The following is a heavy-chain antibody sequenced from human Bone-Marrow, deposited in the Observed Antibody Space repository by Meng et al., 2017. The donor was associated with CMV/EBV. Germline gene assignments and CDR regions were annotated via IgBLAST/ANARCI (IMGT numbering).Heavy chain of an antibody. Sequence: SISSSSYYWGWIRQPPGKGLEWIGSIYYSGSTNYNPSLKSRVTISVDTSKNQFSLKLSSVTAADTAVYYCATDRVCSSSYYYYAMDVWGQGTTVTVSS. CDR2: IYYSGST. CDR3: ATDRVCSSSYYYYAMDV. V-gene: IGHV4-39*07. J-gene: IGHJ6*02. CDR1: SISSSSYY. D-gene: IGHD6-6*01.